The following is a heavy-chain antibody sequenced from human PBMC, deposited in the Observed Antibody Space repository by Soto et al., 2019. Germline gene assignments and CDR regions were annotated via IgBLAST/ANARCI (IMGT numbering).Heavy chain of an antibody. CDR2: IWFDGSNK. CDR1: GFTFTDYS. Sequence: GGSLRLSCATSGFTFTDYSMNWVRQAPGKGLEWVALIWFDGSNKYYVDSVKGRFAVSRDNSKNTLYLQMNSLRVEDTAVYYCARDRLVPYGSGMDVWGQGTTVTVSS. V-gene: IGHV3-33*08. D-gene: IGHD2-2*01. J-gene: IGHJ6*02. CDR3: ARDRLVPYGSGMDV.